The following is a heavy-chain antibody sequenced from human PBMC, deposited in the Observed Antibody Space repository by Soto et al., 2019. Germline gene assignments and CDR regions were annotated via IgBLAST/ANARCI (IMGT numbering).Heavy chain of an antibody. CDR1: RFTFSSYG. Sequence: QVQLEESGGGVVQPGRSLRLSCAASRFTFSSYGMHWVRQAPGKGLEWLAFISFDGSNKYYVDSVKGRFTISRDTSKNTLYLLMNSLRTEDPALYFCAKDPALRPSNARGAFDVWGQGTMVTVSS. CDR2: ISFDGSNK. J-gene: IGHJ3*01. D-gene: IGHD3-3*01. CDR3: AKDPALRPSNARGAFDV. V-gene: IGHV3-30*18.